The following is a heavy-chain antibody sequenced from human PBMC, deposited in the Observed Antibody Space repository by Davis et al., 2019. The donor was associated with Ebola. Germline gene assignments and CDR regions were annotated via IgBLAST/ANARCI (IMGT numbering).Heavy chain of an antibody. J-gene: IGHJ4*02. D-gene: IGHD6-19*01. CDR1: GFTFSIYT. CDR2: ISSSGSYI. Sequence: GESLKISCAASGFTFSIYTMNWVRQAPGEGLEWVSSISSSGSYIYYPDSVRGRFTISRDNAKNSLYLQMNSLRAEDTAVYYCARGRIAVAVGPTFDYWGQGTLVTVSS. CDR3: ARGRIAVAVGPTFDY. V-gene: IGHV3-21*04.